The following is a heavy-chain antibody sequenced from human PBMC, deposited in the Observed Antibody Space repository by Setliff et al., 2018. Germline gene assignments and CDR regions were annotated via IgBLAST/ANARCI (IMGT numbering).Heavy chain of an antibody. CDR1: GGSISSYY. Sequence: SETLSLTCTVFGGSISSYYWSWIRQPPGKGLEWIGYIYYSGSTNYNPSLQSRVTISVDTSKNQFSLKLSSVTAADTAVYYCARRGNPDNYYYGMDVWGQGTTVTVSS. D-gene: IGHD4-4*01. V-gene: IGHV4-59*01. J-gene: IGHJ6*02. CDR3: ARRGNPDNYYYGMDV. CDR2: IYYSGST.